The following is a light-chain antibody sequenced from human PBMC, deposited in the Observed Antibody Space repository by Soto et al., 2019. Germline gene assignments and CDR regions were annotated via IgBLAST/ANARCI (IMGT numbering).Light chain of an antibody. V-gene: IGKV1-5*01. CDR1: QSVSNW. CDR2: AAS. CDR3: QHYNSYSEA. Sequence: DIQMTQSPSTLSASVGERVTITCRASQSVSNWLAWYQQKPGKAPKLLIYAASILQSGVPSRFSGSGSGTDFTLTISSLQPDDFATYYCQHYNSYSEAFGQGTKVDI. J-gene: IGKJ1*01.